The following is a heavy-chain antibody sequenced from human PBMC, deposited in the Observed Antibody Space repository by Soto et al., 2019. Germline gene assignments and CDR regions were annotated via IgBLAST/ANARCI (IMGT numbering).Heavy chain of an antibody. CDR2: IYYSGST. V-gene: IGHV4-59*01. J-gene: IGHJ4*02. CDR1: GGSISSYY. CDR3: AREAVAGKFDY. D-gene: IGHD6-19*01. Sequence: QVQLQESGPGLVKPSETLSLTCTVSGGSISSYYWSWIRQPPGKGLEWIGYIYYSGSTNYNPSLKSRVTISVDTSKNQFSLKLSSVTAADTAVYYCAREAVAGKFDYWGQGTLVTVSS.